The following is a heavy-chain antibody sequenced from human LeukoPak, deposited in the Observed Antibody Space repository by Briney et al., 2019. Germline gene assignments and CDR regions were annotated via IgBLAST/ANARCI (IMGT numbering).Heavy chain of an antibody. CDR3: ARDGVATTPFDY. J-gene: IGHJ4*02. D-gene: IGHD5-24*01. CDR2: ITGDGSYT. CDR1: GFTISDYW. V-gene: IGHV3-74*01. Sequence: GGSLRLSCAPSGFTISDYWMHWFRQAPGQGPVWLSLITGDGSYTIYADSVKGRFTVSRDNAKNTLYLQMNSLRAEDTAVYYCARDGVATTPFDYWGQGILVTVAS.